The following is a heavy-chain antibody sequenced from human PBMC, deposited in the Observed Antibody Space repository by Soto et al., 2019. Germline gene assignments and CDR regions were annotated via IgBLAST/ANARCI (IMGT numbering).Heavy chain of an antibody. Sequence: QVQLQESGPGLVKPSGTLSLTCAVSGGSISSSNWWSWVRQPPGKGLEWIGEIYHSGSTNYNPSLKSRVTISVDKSKNQFSLKLSSVTAADTAVYYCARGNSVWSGYHKNWFDPWGQGTLVTVSS. CDR1: GGSISSSNW. J-gene: IGHJ5*02. V-gene: IGHV4-4*02. CDR3: ARGNSVWSGYHKNWFDP. D-gene: IGHD3-3*01. CDR2: IYHSGST.